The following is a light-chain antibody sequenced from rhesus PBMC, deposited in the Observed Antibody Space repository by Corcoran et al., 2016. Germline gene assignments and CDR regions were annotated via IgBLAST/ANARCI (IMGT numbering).Light chain of an antibody. J-gene: IGKJ2*01. Sequence: DIQMTQSPSSLSASVGDRVTIPCRASQGITNVLAWYQQKPGETPKILIYEASSLQSGIPSRFSGSGSGTDFTLTISSLQYEDFATYNYQHCYSTAYSFGQGTKVEIE. CDR3: QHCYSTAYS. V-gene: IGKV1-33*02. CDR1: QGITNV. CDR2: EAS.